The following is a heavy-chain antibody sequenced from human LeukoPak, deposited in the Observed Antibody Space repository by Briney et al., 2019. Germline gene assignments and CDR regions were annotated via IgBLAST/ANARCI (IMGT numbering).Heavy chain of an antibody. CDR2: IYYSGST. CDR3: ASPGIAAASFDY. CDR1: GGSISSSRYY. D-gene: IGHD6-13*01. V-gene: IGHV4-39*01. J-gene: IGHJ4*02. Sequence: SETLSLTCTASGGSISSSRYYWGWIRQPPGKGLEWIGSIYYSGSTYYNPSLKSRVTISVDTSKNQFSLKLSSVTAADTAVYYCASPGIAAASFDYWGQGTLVTVSS.